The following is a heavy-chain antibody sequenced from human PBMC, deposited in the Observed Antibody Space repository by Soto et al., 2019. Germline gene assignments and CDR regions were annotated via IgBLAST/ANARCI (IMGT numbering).Heavy chain of an antibody. J-gene: IGHJ4*02. Sequence: QVQLVESGGGVVQPGRSLRLSCAASGFTFSSYGMHWVRQAPGKGLEWVAVIWYDGSNKYYADSVKGRFTISRDSSKNTLYLQMNSLRAEDTAVYYCARAGSSGYHSTFDYWGQGTLVTVSS. V-gene: IGHV3-33*01. D-gene: IGHD3-22*01. CDR2: IWYDGSNK. CDR1: GFTFSSYG. CDR3: ARAGSSGYHSTFDY.